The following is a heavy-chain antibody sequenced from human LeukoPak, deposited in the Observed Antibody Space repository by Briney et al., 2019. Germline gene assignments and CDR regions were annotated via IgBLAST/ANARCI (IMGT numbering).Heavy chain of an antibody. CDR3: ARDFMGESGYAGY. V-gene: IGHV3-21*01. Sequence: GGSLRLSCAATGFTFSSYTMNWVRQAPGKGLEWISSLSPTGNSVYYSDSLKGRSTISRDAATNSLYLQMSSLRADDTAMYYCARDFMGESGYAGYWGQGTLVTVSS. J-gene: IGHJ4*02. D-gene: IGHD5-12*01. CDR1: GFTFSSYT. CDR2: LSPTGNSV.